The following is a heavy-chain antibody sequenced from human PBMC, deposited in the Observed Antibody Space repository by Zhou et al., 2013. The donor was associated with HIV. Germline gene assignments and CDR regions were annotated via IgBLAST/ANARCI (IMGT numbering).Heavy chain of an antibody. CDR2: IIPVMDTT. V-gene: IGHV1-69*05. CDR1: GDTFMRYS. CDR3: AREGGGDSDAFDM. J-gene: IGHJ3*02. Sequence: QVHLVQSGAEVKKPGSSVKVSCEPSGDTFMRYSISWVRQAPGQGLEWMGGIIPVMDTTSYAENFQGRVTITTDASSSTVYMELSSLRSEDTAIYYCAREGGGDSDAFDMWGQGTMVTVSS. D-gene: IGHD3-16*01.